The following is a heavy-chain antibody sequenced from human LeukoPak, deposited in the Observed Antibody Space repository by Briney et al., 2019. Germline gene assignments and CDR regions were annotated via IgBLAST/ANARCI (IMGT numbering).Heavy chain of an antibody. CDR1: GYTLTTYG. Sequence: ASVKVSCKASGYTLTTYGISWVRQAPGQGLEWMGWISAYNGNTNYAQKLQGRVTMTTDTSTSTAYMDLRSLRSDDTAVYYCAMVRGLVSWCDPWGQGTLVTVSS. J-gene: IGHJ5*02. CDR3: AMVRGLVSWCDP. V-gene: IGHV1-18*01. D-gene: IGHD3-10*01. CDR2: ISAYNGNT.